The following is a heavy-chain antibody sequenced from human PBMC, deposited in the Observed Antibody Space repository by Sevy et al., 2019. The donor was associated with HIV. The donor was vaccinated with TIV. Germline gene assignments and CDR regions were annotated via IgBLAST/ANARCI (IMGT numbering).Heavy chain of an antibody. D-gene: IGHD2-2*01. CDR1: GFICSNYP. CDR2: ISAGGTTT. CDR3: AKRYCSTITCYDDDFWNPYYFYGLDV. Sequence: GGSLRLSCAASGFICSNYPMSWVRHSPGKGLEWVSDISAGGTTTYYADSVEGRFTISRDNSKNTVSLQMNSLGAEDTAIYYCAKRYCSTITCYDDDFWNPYYFYGLDVWGQGISVTVSS. V-gene: IGHV3-23*01. J-gene: IGHJ6*02.